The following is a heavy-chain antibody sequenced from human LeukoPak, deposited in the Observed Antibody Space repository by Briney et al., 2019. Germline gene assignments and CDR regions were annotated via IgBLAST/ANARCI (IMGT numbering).Heavy chain of an antibody. CDR3: AKDISSSWHMFDY. V-gene: IGHV3-9*01. CDR1: GFIFNNYA. CDR2: ISWNSGSI. Sequence: PGGSLRLSCAGSGFIFNNYAMHWVRQPPGKGLEWVSGISWNSGSIDYADSVKGRFTISRDNAKNSLYLQMNSLRAEDTALYYCAKDISSSWHMFDYWGQGTLVTVSS. D-gene: IGHD6-13*01. J-gene: IGHJ4*02.